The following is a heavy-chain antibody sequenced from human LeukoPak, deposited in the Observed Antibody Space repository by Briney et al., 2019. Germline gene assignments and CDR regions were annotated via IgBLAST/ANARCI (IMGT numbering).Heavy chain of an antibody. Sequence: SETLSLTCTVSGGSISSYYWTWIRQPPGKGLEWIGNIYYSGSTNYNPSLKSRVSMSVDTSNIQFSLKLSSVTAADTAVYYCARGGTYNGILSFNPWGQGTLVTVSS. CDR3: ARGGTYNGILSFNP. D-gene: IGHD1-14*01. CDR2: IYYSGST. J-gene: IGHJ5*02. V-gene: IGHV4-59*01. CDR1: GGSISSYY.